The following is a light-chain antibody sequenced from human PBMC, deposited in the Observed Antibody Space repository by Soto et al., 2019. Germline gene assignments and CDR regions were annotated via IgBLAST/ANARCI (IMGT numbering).Light chain of an antibody. V-gene: IGLV1-44*01. CDR2: SDD. CDR3: AAWDDNLNGPL. CDR1: NSNIGRYS. Sequence: QSALTQPPSLSGTPGQRVTLSCSGSNSNIGRYSVNWYQHFPVTAPKILIYSDDERPSGVPDRFSGSKSGTSASLAISGLQSEDEAEYYCAAWDDNLNGPLFGGGTKVTVL. J-gene: IGLJ3*02.